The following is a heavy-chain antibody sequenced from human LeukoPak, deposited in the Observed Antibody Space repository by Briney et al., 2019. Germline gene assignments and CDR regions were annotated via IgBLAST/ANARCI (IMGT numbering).Heavy chain of an antibody. D-gene: IGHD4-11*01. V-gene: IGHV3-33*06. CDR3: AKDAQRGFDYSNSLEY. CDR1: GLTFNHYA. CDR2: IWSDGTNR. Sequence: PGGSLRLSCAATGLTFNHYAMHWVRQAPGKGLEWVAVIWSDGTNRYYADSVKGRFTISRDDAGKTVYLQMSSLRPEDTGVYYCAKDAQRGFDYSNSLEYWGQGTPVTVST. J-gene: IGHJ4*02.